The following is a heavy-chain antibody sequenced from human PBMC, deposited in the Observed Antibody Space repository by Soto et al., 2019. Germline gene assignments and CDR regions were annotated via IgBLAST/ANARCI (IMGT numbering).Heavy chain of an antibody. CDR1: GFTFSSYG. D-gene: IGHD4-17*01. Sequence: QVQLVESGGGVVQPGRSLRLSCAASGFTFSSYGMYWVRQAPGKGLEWVALIWYDGSNKYYADSVKGRFTISRDNSKKTVYREMNSLGAEDRAMYYCARDLDYGDYVFDYRGQGTLVTVSS. CDR3: ARDLDYGDYVFDY. J-gene: IGHJ4*02. CDR2: IWYDGSNK. V-gene: IGHV3-33*01.